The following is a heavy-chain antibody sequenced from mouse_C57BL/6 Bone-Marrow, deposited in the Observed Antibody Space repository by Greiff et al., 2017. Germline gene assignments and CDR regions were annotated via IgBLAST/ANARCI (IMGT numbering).Heavy chain of an antibody. CDR3: ARSGYYSSSRDWYFDV. CDR1: GYTFTNYW. Sequence: QVQLQQSGAELVRPGTSVKMSCKASGYTFTNYWIGWAKQRPGHGLEWIGDIYPGGGYTNYNEKFKGKDTLTADKSSSTAYMQFSSLTSEDSAIYYCARSGYYSSSRDWYFDVWGTGTTVTVSS. J-gene: IGHJ1*03. V-gene: IGHV1-63*01. D-gene: IGHD1-1*01. CDR2: IYPGGGYT.